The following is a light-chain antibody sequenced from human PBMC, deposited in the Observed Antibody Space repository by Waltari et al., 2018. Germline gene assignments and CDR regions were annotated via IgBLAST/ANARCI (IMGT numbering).Light chain of an antibody. Sequence: IVMTQSPDSLAVSLGDRAPINCQSSQIIFYSTNNQNYVGCYQQKPRQPPKLLSYWASTRESGVPDRFSGSGAVTDCTLTISSLQAEDVAVYYCLQYYNTPRTFGGGTRVEIK. CDR2: WAS. CDR3: LQYYNTPRT. CDR1: QIIFYSTNNQNY. J-gene: IGKJ4*01. V-gene: IGKV4-1*01.